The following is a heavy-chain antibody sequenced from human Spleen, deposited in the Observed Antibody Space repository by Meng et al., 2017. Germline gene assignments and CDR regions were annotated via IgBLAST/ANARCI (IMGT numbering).Heavy chain of an antibody. D-gene: IGHD1-20*01. CDR2: INSVGNT. J-gene: IGHJ3*02. Sequence: GESLKISCVVSGFTFRRYGMSWVRQAPGKGLERVSTINSVGNTHSADSVEGRFIISRDNSKNTLYLQMNSLRAEDTAVYYCAKDRTDNWNDDGFDIWGQGTMVTVSS. CDR1: GFTFRRYG. V-gene: IGHV3-23*01. CDR3: AKDRTDNWNDDGFDI.